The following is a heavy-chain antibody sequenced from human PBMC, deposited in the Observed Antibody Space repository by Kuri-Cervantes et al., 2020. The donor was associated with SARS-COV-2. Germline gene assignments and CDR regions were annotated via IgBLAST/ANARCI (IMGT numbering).Heavy chain of an antibody. Sequence: GESLKISCAASGFTFSSYGMHWVRQAPGKGLEWVSYISSSSSTIYYADSVKGRFTISRDNAKNSLYLQMNSLRAEDTAVYYCAKDYYDSSGYYDAFDIWGQGTMVTVSS. CDR1: GFTFSSYG. CDR3: AKDYYDSSGYYDAFDI. D-gene: IGHD3-22*01. J-gene: IGHJ3*02. CDR2: ISSSSSTI. V-gene: IGHV3-48*01.